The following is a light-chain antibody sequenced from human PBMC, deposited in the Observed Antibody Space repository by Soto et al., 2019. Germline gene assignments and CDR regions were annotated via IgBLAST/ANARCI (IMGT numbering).Light chain of an antibody. CDR1: DSVSIIY. V-gene: IGKV3-20*01. CDR3: QQSLNPKT. CDR2: GAS. Sequence: VLKQSPGTLSLTPGERATLSCRASDSVSIIYVAWYQQKPGQAPTLLIYGASTRATGIPDRFSGSGSGTDFTLTIDRLEPEDFAVYYCQQSLNPKTFGQGTKVDI. J-gene: IGKJ1*01.